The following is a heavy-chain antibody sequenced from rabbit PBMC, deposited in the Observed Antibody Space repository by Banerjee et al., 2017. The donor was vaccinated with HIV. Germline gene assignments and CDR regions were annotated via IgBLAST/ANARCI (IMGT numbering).Heavy chain of an antibody. Sequence: QEQLVESGGGLVKPEGSLTLTCKVSGIDFSSWYYMCWVRQAPGKGLELIGCIYVSSGSTWYASWVNGRFTISKTSSTTVTLRMTSLTAADTATYFCVREVAAKFNLWGQGTLVTVS. D-gene: IGHD4-1*01. J-gene: IGHJ4*01. CDR3: VREVAAKFNL. V-gene: IGHV1S45*01. CDR1: GIDFSSWYY. CDR2: IYVSSGST.